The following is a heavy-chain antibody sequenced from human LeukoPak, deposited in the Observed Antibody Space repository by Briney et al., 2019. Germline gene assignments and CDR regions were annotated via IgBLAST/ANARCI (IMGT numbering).Heavy chain of an antibody. Sequence: GESLKISCKGSGFTFSSYWMHWVRQAPGKGLVWVSHISSDGSTTSYADSVKGRFTISRDNAKNTLYLQMNSLRAEDTAVYYCARGIAIIPAGVNDYWGQGTLVTVSS. J-gene: IGHJ4*02. CDR3: ARGIAIIPAGVNDY. CDR2: ISSDGSTT. V-gene: IGHV3-74*01. CDR1: GFTFSSYW. D-gene: IGHD2-2*01.